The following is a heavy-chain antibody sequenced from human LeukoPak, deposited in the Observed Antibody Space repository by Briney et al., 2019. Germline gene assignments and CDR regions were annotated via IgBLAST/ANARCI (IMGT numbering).Heavy chain of an antibody. CDR3: AKDLFLYSSSSVFDY. CDR1: GFTFSDYG. V-gene: IGHV3-30*18. Sequence: GGSLRLSCTASGFTFSDYGIHWVRQAPGKGLEWVTFISYDGSNKYYVDSVKGRFTISRDNSKNTLYLQMNSLRAEDTAVYYCAKDLFLYSSSSVFDYWGQGTLVTVSS. J-gene: IGHJ4*02. CDR2: ISYDGSNK. D-gene: IGHD6-6*01.